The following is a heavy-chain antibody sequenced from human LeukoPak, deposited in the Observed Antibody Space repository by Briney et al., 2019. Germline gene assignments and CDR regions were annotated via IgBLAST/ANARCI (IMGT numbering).Heavy chain of an antibody. V-gene: IGHV3-74*03. CDR3: AKEGYDILTGLAPLVYYYMDV. D-gene: IGHD3-9*01. CDR2: ITSDGIST. Sequence: PGGSLRLSCAASGFTFSGTWMHWVRQPPGKGLVWVARITSDGISTTYAESVKGRFTISRDNAKNTLYLQMNSLRAEDTAVYYCAKEGYDILTGLAPLVYYYMDVWGKGTTVTISS. J-gene: IGHJ6*03. CDR1: GFTFSGTW.